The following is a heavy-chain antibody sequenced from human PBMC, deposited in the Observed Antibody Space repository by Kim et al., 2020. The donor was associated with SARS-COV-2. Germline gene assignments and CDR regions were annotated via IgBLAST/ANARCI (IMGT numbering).Heavy chain of an antibody. V-gene: IGHV1-8*01. CDR3: ARGMVQGVISGIDY. Sequence: KVQDRITMTRNTSISTAYMELSSLRSEDTAVYYCARGMVQGVISGIDYWGQGTLVTVSS. D-gene: IGHD3-10*01. J-gene: IGHJ4*02.